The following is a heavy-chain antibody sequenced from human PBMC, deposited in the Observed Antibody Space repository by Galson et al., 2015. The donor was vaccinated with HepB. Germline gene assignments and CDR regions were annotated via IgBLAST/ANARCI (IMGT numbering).Heavy chain of an antibody. CDR2: IMPVFAIV. D-gene: IGHD5-24*01. Sequence: SCQASGGSFSSFAISWVRQAPGQGLEWMGGIMPVFAIVNYAQKFQDRVTITADTSTRTTTAYMELSSLTSDDTAVYYCARGMGDGNNLVRYYYYGLDVWGQGTTVTVSS. CDR1: GGSFSSFA. V-gene: IGHV1-69*17. CDR3: ARGMGDGNNLVRYYYYGLDV. J-gene: IGHJ6*02.